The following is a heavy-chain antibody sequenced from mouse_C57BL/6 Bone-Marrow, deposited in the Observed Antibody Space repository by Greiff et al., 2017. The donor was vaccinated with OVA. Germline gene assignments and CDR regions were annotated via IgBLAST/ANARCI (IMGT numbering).Heavy chain of an antibody. D-gene: IGHD1-1*01. V-gene: IGHV3-6*01. CDR3: ARESTTVVATRYFDV. CDR1: GYSITSGYY. J-gene: IGHJ1*03. CDR2: ISYDGSN. Sequence: DVHLVESGPGLVKPSQSLSLTCSVTGYSITSGYYWNWIRQFPGNKLEWMGYISYDGSNNYNPSLKNRISITRDTSKNQFFLKLNSVTTEDTATYYCARESTTVVATRYFDVWGTGTTVTVSS.